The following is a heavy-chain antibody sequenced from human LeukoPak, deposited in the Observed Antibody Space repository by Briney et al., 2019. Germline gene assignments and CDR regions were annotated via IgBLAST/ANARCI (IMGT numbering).Heavy chain of an antibody. J-gene: IGHJ4*02. CDR3: ARDLEAVAGYFDY. CDR2: ISIIGSTI. Sequence: GGSLRLPCAASGFTVSDYYMSWIRQAPGKGREWASYISIIGSTIYYADSVKGRFTISRDNAKNSLYMQMNSRRAEDTAVYYCARDLEAVAGYFDYWGQGTLVTVSS. V-gene: IGHV3-11*01. CDR1: GFTVSDYY. D-gene: IGHD6-19*01.